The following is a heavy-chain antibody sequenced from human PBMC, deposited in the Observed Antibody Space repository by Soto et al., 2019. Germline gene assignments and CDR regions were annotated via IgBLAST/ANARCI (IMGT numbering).Heavy chain of an antibody. CDR3: ARGGGYDSSGLSVGNWFDP. CDR1: GYTFTSYG. CDR2: ISAYNGNT. Sequence: GASVKVSCKASGYTFTSYGISWVRQAPGQGLEWMGWISAYNGNTNYAQKLQGRVTMTTDTSTSTAYMELRSLRSDDTAVYYCARGGGYDSSGLSVGNWFDPRGQGTLVTVSS. D-gene: IGHD3-22*01. J-gene: IGHJ5*02. V-gene: IGHV1-18*01.